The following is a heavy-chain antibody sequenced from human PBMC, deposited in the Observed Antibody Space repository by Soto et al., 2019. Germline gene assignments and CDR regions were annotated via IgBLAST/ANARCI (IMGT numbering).Heavy chain of an antibody. V-gene: IGHV4-59*01. Sequence: SETLSLTCTVSGGSISSYYWSWIRQPPGKGLEWIGYIYYSGSTNYNPSLKSRVTISVDTSKNQFSLKLSSVTAADTAVYYCAMGDLYSSSTTYFDYWGQGTLVTVSS. CDR3: AMGDLYSSSTTYFDY. J-gene: IGHJ4*02. CDR2: IYYSGST. CDR1: GGSISSYY. D-gene: IGHD6-13*01.